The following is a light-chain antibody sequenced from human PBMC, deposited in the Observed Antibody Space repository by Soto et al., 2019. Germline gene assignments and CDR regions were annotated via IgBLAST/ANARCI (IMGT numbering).Light chain of an antibody. CDR2: SNN. CDR3: AAWDDSLNGMV. Sequence: QSVLAQPPSASGTPGQRVTISCSGSSSNIGSNTVNWYQQLLGTAPKLLIYSNNQRPSGVPDRFSGSKSGTSGSLAISGLQSEDETDYYCAAWDDSLNGMVFGGGTKVTVL. CDR1: SSNIGSNT. J-gene: IGLJ2*01. V-gene: IGLV1-44*01.